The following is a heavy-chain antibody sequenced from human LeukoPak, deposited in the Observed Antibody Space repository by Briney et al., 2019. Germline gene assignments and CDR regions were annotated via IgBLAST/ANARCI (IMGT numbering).Heavy chain of an antibody. J-gene: IGHJ4*02. V-gene: IGHV3-43*01. D-gene: IGHD2-21*02. CDR3: AKEVDCPSDCLFFHS. Sequence: GRSLRLSCAASGFTFDRFTIHWVRQTPGKGLEWVSLINRRGHTFYADSVEGRFTISRDNSRNSVFLQMNSLRPEDTALYHCAKEVDCPSDCLFFHSWGQGTLVTVSS. CDR2: INRRGHT. CDR1: GFTFDRFT.